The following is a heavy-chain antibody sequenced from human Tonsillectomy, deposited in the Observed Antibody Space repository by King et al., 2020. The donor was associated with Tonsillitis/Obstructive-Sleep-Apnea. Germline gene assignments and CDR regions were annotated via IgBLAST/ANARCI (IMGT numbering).Heavy chain of an antibody. J-gene: IGHJ3*02. CDR3: AKDLIKAESGTPGDAFDI. V-gene: IGHV3-9*01. CDR1: GFTFDDYA. CDR2: ISWNSGKI. D-gene: IGHD6-13*01. Sequence: VQLVESGGSLEQPGRSLRLSCAASGFTFDDYAMYWVRQAPGKGLEWVSGISWNSGKIVYADSVKGRFTISRDNAKNSLYLQMNSLRPEDTALYYCAKDLIKAESGTPGDAFDIWGQGTMVTVSS.